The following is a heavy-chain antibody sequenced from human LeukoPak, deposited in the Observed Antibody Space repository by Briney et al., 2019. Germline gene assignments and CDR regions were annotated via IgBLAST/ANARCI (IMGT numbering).Heavy chain of an antibody. J-gene: IGHJ6*02. V-gene: IGHV3-23*01. CDR2: ISGSGGST. CDR3: AKVGVPAAYYYYGMDV. Sequence: GGSLRLSCAASGFTFSSYAMSWVRQAPGKGLEWVSAISGSGGSTYYADSVKGRFTISRDNSKNTLYLQMNSLRAEDTAVYYCAKVGVPAAYYYYGMDVWGQGATVTVSS. D-gene: IGHD2-2*01. CDR1: GFTFSSYA.